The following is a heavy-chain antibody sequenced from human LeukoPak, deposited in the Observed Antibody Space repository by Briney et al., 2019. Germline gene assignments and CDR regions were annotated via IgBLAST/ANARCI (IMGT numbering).Heavy chain of an antibody. V-gene: IGHV4-34*01. CDR1: GGSFSGYY. CDR3: ARLYSSGWYNDAFDI. D-gene: IGHD6-19*01. J-gene: IGHJ3*02. CDR2: INHSGST. Sequence: SETLSLTCAVYGGSFSGYYWSWIRQPPGKGLEWIGEINHSGSTKYNPSLKSRVTISVDTTKTKFSLKLSSVTAADTAVYYCARLYSSGWYNDAFDIWGQGTMVTVSS.